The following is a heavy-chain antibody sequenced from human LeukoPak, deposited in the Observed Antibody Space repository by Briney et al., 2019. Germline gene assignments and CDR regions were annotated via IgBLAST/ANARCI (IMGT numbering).Heavy chain of an antibody. CDR1: GFTFNTYA. V-gene: IGHV3-21*04. CDR2: ISGNSAFI. J-gene: IGHJ5*02. Sequence: GGSLRLSCAASGFTFNTYAMTWVRQAPGKGLEWVSSISGNSAFIYYADSVRGRFTISRDNAKNSLYLQMNSPRAEDTAVYCCARDWKTTVTKGNWFDPWGQGTLVTVSS. D-gene: IGHD4-17*01. CDR3: ARDWKTTVTKGNWFDP.